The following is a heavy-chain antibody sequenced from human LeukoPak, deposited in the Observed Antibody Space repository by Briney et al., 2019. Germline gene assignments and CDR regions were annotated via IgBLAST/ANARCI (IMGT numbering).Heavy chain of an antibody. D-gene: IGHD6-19*01. CDR2: MWVDGRQT. CDR1: GFSFSKYA. V-gene: IGHV3-33*06. J-gene: IGHJ4*02. CDR3: VKDRTVAGTDARYYFDY. Sequence: GGSLRLSCAASGFSFSKYAMHWVRQAPGKGLEWVAVMWVDGRQTFYADSVKGRFTISRDNSKNTLYLQMNSLRAEDTALYYRVKDRTVAGTDARYYFDYWGQGTLVTVSS.